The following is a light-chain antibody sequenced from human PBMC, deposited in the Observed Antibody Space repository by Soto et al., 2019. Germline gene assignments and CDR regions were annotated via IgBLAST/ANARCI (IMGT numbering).Light chain of an antibody. Sequence: VLTQSPGTLSLTPSEGATLSCRACQNLSSVYLAWYQQKPGQAPRLFIHGASTRATGIPDRFSGSGSGTDLTITISRLETEDFEVYYGQQYATSPVTFGRGTKVDIK. CDR3: QQYATSPVT. J-gene: IGKJ1*01. CDR1: QNLSSVY. V-gene: IGKV3-20*01. CDR2: GAS.